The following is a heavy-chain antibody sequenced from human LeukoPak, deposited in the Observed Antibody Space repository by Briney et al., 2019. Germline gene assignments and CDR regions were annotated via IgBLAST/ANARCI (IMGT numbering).Heavy chain of an antibody. J-gene: IGHJ4*02. D-gene: IGHD1-26*01. CDR1: GGSISSSSYY. V-gene: IGHV3-23*01. CDR3: ARGSIVGAWYFDY. CDR2: ISGSGGNT. Sequence: PSETLSLTCTVSGGSISSSSYYWGWIRQPPGKGLEWVSTISGSGGNTYYADSVKGRFTISRDNSKTTLYLQMISLRAEDTALYYCARGSIVGAWYFDYWGQGSLVTVSS.